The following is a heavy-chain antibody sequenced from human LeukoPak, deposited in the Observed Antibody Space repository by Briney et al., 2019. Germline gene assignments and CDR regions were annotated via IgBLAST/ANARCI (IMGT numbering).Heavy chain of an antibody. Sequence: SETLSLTCAVYGGSFSGYYWSWIRQPPGKGLEWIGYIYYSGSTNYNPSLKSRVTISVDTSKNQFSLKLSSATAADTAVYYCARTDTAHYYGMDVWGQGTTVTVSS. CDR3: ARTDTAHYYGMDV. CDR1: GGSFSGYY. J-gene: IGHJ6*02. V-gene: IGHV4-59*01. D-gene: IGHD5-18*01. CDR2: IYYSGST.